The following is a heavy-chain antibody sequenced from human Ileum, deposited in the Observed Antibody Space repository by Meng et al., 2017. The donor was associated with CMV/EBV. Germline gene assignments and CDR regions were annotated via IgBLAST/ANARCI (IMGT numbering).Heavy chain of an antibody. Sequence: CAASGFTFSSYSMNWGRQAPGKGLEWVSSISSSSSYIYYADSVKGRFTISRDNAKNSLYLQMNSLRAEDTAVYYCARDSGYYRPFDYWGQGTLVTVSS. CDR3: ARDSGYYRPFDY. J-gene: IGHJ4*02. D-gene: IGHD3-22*01. CDR2: ISSSSSYI. CDR1: GFTFSSYS. V-gene: IGHV3-21*01.